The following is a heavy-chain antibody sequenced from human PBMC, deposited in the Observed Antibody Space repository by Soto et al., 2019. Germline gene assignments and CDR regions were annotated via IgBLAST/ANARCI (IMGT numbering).Heavy chain of an antibody. J-gene: IGHJ6*02. CDR1: GGTFSSYA. CDR3: ARVPGKFGLVIITPGSYYYGMDV. Sequence: QVQLVQSGAEVKKPGSSVKVSCKASGGTFSSYAISWVRQAPGQGLEWMGGIIPIFGTANYAQKFQGRVTITADESTSTAYMELSSLSSEDTAVYYCARVPGKFGLVIITPGSYYYGMDVWGQGTTVTVSS. V-gene: IGHV1-69*01. CDR2: IIPIFGTA. D-gene: IGHD3-9*01.